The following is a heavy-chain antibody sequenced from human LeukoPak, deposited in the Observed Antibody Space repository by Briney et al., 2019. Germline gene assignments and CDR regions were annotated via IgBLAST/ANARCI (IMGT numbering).Heavy chain of an antibody. CDR1: GFTFTSVW. J-gene: IGHJ4*02. CDR3: ARDRTTVTLFDY. Sequence: GGSLRLSCAASGFTFTSVWMHWCRQAPGRGLVWISRISTDGAITGYADSVKGRFTISRDNAKNTLYLQMNSLRAEDAAVYYCARDRTTVTLFDYWGQGALVTVSS. V-gene: IGHV3-74*01. D-gene: IGHD4-17*01. CDR2: ISTDGAIT.